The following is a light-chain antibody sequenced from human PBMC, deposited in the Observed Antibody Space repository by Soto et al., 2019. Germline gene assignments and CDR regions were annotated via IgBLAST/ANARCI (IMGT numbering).Light chain of an antibody. V-gene: IGLV2-14*01. CDR1: SSDVGGYHY. J-gene: IGLJ2*01. Sequence: QSALTQPASVSGSPGQSITISCTGTSSDVGGYHYVSWYQQHPGKAPKLMIYDVSNRPSGVSNRFSGSKSGNTASLTISGLQAEDEADYYCSSYTSSRTYVVFGGGTKLTVL. CDR3: SSYTSSRTYVV. CDR2: DVS.